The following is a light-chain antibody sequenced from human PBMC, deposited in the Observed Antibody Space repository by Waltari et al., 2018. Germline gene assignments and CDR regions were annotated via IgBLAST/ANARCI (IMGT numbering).Light chain of an antibody. CDR2: KVS. J-gene: IGKJ2*01. CDR3: MQGTHWPYT. V-gene: IGKV2-30*02. CDR1: QSLVHSDGNTY. Sequence: DVVMTQSPLSLPVTLGQPASISCTSSQSLVHSDGNTYLIWLQQRPGQSPRRLIYKVSNRDSGVPDRFSGSGSGTDFTLKISWVEAEDVGVYYCMQGTHWPYTFGQGTKLDIK.